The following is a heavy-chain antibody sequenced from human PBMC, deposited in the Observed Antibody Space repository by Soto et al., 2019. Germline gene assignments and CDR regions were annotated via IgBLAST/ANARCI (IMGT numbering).Heavy chain of an antibody. CDR2: ISPDGSQI. V-gene: IGHV3-30*12. CDR1: GFTFSNYG. CDR3: ATDIHATWLLNS. J-gene: IGHJ4*02. Sequence: GGSLRLSCAASGFTFSNYGMHWVRQAPGKGLEWVALISPDGSQIFYADSVKGRFTISRDNSKNTLYLQMNSLRAEDTSLYLCATDIHATWLLNSWGQGTLVTVSS. D-gene: IGHD2-2*02.